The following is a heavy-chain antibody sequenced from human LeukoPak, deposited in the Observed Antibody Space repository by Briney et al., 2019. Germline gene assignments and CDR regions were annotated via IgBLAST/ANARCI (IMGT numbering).Heavy chain of an antibody. J-gene: IGHJ4*02. D-gene: IGHD6-19*01. CDR1: GYIFTSYG. V-gene: IGHV1-18*01. CDR3: ARAGIAVAGSFDY. CDR2: ISVYNGNT. Sequence: ASVKVSCKASGYIFTSYGISWVRQAPGQGLEWMGWISVYNGNTNYAQNFQGRVTMTTDTSTRTAYMELRSLRPDDTAVYYCARAGIAVAGSFDYWGQGHLVTVSS.